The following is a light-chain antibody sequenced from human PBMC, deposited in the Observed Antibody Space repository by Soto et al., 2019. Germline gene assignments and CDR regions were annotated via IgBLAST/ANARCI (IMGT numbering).Light chain of an antibody. CDR2: EGS. CDR1: SSDVGSYKL. V-gene: IGLV2-23*03. CDR3: CSYAGSSTFEV. J-gene: IGLJ2*01. Sequence: QSALTQPASVSGSPGQSITISCTATSSDVGSYKLVSWYQHHPGKAPKLMIYEGSKRPSGVSKRFSGSKSGNTAALTISGLQAEDEADYYCCSYAGSSTFEVVGGGTKLTVL.